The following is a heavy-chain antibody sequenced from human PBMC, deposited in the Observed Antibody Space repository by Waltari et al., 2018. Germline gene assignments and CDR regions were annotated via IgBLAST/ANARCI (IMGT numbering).Heavy chain of an antibody. CDR2: IHTRRST. CDR3: ATTGKYYYYYGMDV. J-gene: IGHJ6*02. Sequence: QVQLQESGPGLVKPSQTLSLTCTVSGGSISSGSYYWRWLRQPAGKGLEWIGYIHTRRSTTYNATLKSRVTMSVDTSKHQFSLTLSDVTAADTAVYYCATTGKYYYYYGMDVWGQGTTVTVSS. V-gene: IGHV4-61*09. CDR1: GGSISSGSYY.